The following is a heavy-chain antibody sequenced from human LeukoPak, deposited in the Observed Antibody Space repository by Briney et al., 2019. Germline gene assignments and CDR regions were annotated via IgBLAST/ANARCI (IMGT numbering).Heavy chain of an antibody. V-gene: IGHV4-61*01. CDR2: IYYSGST. Sequence: SETLSLTCTVSGGSVSSGSYYWSWIRQPPGKGLEWIGYIYYSGSTNYNPSLKSRVTISVDTSKNQFSLKLSSVTAADTAVYYCARATYQLPPSDAFDIWGQGTMVTVSS. J-gene: IGHJ3*02. D-gene: IGHD2-2*01. CDR1: GGSVSSGSYY. CDR3: ARATYQLPPSDAFDI.